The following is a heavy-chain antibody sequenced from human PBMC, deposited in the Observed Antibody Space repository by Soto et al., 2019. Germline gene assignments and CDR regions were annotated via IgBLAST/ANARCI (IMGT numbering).Heavy chain of an antibody. Sequence: GGSLRLSCAASGFAFSSYGMHWVRQAPGKGLEWVAVISYDGSNKYYADSVKGRFTISRDNSKNTLYLQMNSLRAEDTAVYYCAKDVGSISNYYGMDVWGQGTTVTVSS. J-gene: IGHJ6*02. CDR2: ISYDGSNK. CDR1: GFAFSSYG. V-gene: IGHV3-30*18. CDR3: AKDVGSISNYYGMDV. D-gene: IGHD3-10*01.